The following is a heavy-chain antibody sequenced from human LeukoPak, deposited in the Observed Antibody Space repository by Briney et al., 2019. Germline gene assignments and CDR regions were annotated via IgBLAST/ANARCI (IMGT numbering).Heavy chain of an antibody. J-gene: IGHJ5*02. D-gene: IGHD3-9*01. V-gene: IGHV3-23*01. Sequence: GGSLRLSCAASGFTFSSYAMGWVRHAPGKGLEWVSAISGSGGSTYYADSVKGRFTISRDNSKNTLYLQMHSLRAEDTAVYYCAGSLYYDILTGLASPVPWGQGTLVTVSS. CDR2: ISGSGGST. CDR3: AGSLYYDILTGLASPVP. CDR1: GFTFSSYA.